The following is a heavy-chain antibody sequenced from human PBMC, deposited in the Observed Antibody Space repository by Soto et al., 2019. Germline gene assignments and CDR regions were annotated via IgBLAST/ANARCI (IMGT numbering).Heavy chain of an antibody. CDR1: GFTLSDHY. V-gene: IGHV3-23*01. Sequence: PGGSLRLSCAGSGFTLSDHYIDWVRQAPGKGLEWVSAISGSDGKTYYADSVKGRFSISRETSKTTLFLEMSSLRVDDTAVYYCARWSFLDYWGQGTRVTVSS. CDR2: ISGSDGKT. CDR3: ARWSFLDY. J-gene: IGHJ4*02. D-gene: IGHD1-26*01.